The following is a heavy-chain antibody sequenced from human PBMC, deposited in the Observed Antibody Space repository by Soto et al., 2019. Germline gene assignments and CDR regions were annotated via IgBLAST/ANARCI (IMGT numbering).Heavy chain of an antibody. CDR3: GAGYMFFAY. CDR2: ISHDGNNK. V-gene: IGHV3-30*03. CDR1: GFSFNSCG. D-gene: IGHD2-2*02. Sequence: QVQLVESGGGVVQPGRSLRLSCAAAGFSFNSCGMQWVRQAPGKGLEWVAVISHDGNNKYYADSVKGRFSISRDNSKNTLFLQMNSVIAEDTAVYFCGAGYMFFAYWGQGPLVTVSS. J-gene: IGHJ4*02.